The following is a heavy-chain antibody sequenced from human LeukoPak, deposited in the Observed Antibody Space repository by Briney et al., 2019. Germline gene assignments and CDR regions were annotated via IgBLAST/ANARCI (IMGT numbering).Heavy chain of an antibody. V-gene: IGHV4-38-2*02. D-gene: IGHD3-22*01. Sequence: SETLSLTCIVSGYSIISDYFWGWVRQPPGKGLEWIGSIYYSGSTYYNPSLKSRVTISVDTSKNQFSLKLSSVTAADTAVYYCASDPPYYDSSGYYLWGQGTLVTVSS. CDR1: GYSIISDYF. CDR2: IYYSGST. CDR3: ASDPPYYDSSGYYL. J-gene: IGHJ4*02.